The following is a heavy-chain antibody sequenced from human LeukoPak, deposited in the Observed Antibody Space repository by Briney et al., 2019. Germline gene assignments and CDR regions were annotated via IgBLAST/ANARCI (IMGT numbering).Heavy chain of an antibody. J-gene: IGHJ4*02. CDR3: YTSITDY. CDR2: IRSKIDGGAT. CDR1: GFSVNNAW. Sequence: GGSLRLSCAASGFSVNNAWMSWVRQAPGKGLEWVGRIRSKIDGGATDYAAPVKGRFTISRDDSKNTLYLQINSLKIEDTAMYYCYTSITDYWGQGTLVTVSS. V-gene: IGHV3-15*07. D-gene: IGHD2-21*01.